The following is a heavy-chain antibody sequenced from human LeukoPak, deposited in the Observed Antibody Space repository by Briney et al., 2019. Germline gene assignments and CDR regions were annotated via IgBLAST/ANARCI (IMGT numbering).Heavy chain of an antibody. V-gene: IGHV3-48*03. CDR3: ARDSFSSGWSLFDY. Sequence: GGSLRVSCVASGFTFSLYEVNWVRQAPGKGLEWISYISRSGGTIYYADSVKGRFTTSRDTGKNSLYLQMNSLRVEDTAVYYCARDSFSSGWSLFDYWGQGALVTVSS. J-gene: IGHJ4*02. CDR2: ISRSGGTI. CDR1: GFTFSLYE. D-gene: IGHD6-19*01.